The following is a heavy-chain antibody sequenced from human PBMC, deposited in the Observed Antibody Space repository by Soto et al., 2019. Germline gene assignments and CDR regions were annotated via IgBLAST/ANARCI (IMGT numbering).Heavy chain of an antibody. CDR3: ARDGTYYDFLTGYYVNGPWGLDP. CDR1: GGSISSYY. CDR2: IYYSGST. J-gene: IGHJ5*02. V-gene: IGHV4-59*01. Sequence: SSETLSLTCTVSGGSISSYYWSWIRQPPGKGLEWIGYIYYSGSTNYNPSLKSRVTISVDTSKNQFSLKLSSVTAADTAVYYCARDGTYYDFLTGYYVNGPWGLDPWGQGTLVTVSS. D-gene: IGHD3-9*01.